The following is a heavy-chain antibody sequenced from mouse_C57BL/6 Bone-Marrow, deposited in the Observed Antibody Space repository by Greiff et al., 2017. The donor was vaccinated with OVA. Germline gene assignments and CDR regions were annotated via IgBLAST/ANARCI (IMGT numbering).Heavy chain of an antibody. Sequence: VQLQQSGPVLVKPGASVKMSCKASGYTFTDYYMNWVKQSPGKRLEWIGVINPYNGGTSYNQKFKGQATLTVDKSSSTAYLELNSLTSEDSAVYYCSPLYYGSSYRDYAMDYCGQGTSVTVSS. D-gene: IGHD1-1*01. V-gene: IGHV1-19*01. J-gene: IGHJ4*01. CDR3: SPLYYGSSYRDYAMDY. CDR2: INPYNGGT. CDR1: GYTFTDYY.